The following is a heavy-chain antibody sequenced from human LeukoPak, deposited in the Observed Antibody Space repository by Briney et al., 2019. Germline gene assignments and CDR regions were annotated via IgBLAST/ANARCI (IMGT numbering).Heavy chain of an antibody. Sequence: GGSLTHSCQPSGFTFRNYRMNWLHQAPGNGLDWVSYISIIGSTIYYSYSVKGRFTISRDTAKNSLYLQINTLRGEDTALYYCYRAGVEMSTTFNWFDPWGQGTLVTVSS. CDR1: GFTFRNYR. CDR3: YRAGVEMSTTFNWFDP. CDR2: ISIIGSTI. J-gene: IGHJ5*02. D-gene: IGHD5-24*01. V-gene: IGHV3-48*04.